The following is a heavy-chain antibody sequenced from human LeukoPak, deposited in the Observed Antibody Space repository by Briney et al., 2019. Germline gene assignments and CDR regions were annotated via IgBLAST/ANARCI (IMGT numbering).Heavy chain of an antibody. CDR2: ISYDGSDK. Sequence: GGSLRLSCAASGFTFSSYAMSWVRQAPGKGLEWVAIISYDGSDKFYADSVKGRFTISRDNSKNTLYLQMNSLRAEDTAVYYCAREHRGYGDSWGQGTLVTVSS. J-gene: IGHJ4*02. D-gene: IGHD5-12*01. CDR3: AREHRGYGDS. V-gene: IGHV3-30-3*01. CDR1: GFTFSSYA.